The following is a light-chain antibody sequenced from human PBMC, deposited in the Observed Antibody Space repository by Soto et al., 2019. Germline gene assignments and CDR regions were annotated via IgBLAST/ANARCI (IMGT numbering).Light chain of an antibody. V-gene: IGKV3D-15*01. J-gene: IGKJ4*01. CDR2: GIS. Sequence: EIVMTQSPATLSVSPGERATLSCRASQSVNSNYLAWYQQKPGQAPRLLIYGISKRATDIPDRFSGSGSGTEFTLTISSLQPEDFAVYYCQQYNNWPPLTFGGGTKVEI. CDR3: QQYNNWPPLT. CDR1: QSVNSN.